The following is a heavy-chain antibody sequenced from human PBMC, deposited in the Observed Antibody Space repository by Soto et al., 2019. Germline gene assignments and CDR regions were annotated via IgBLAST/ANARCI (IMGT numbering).Heavy chain of an antibody. CDR1: GGSISSYY. CDR2: IYYSGST. D-gene: IGHD5-18*01. CDR3: AGFGYSYGYRYYYYVMDV. V-gene: IGHV4-59*01. Sequence: SETLSLTCTVSGGSISSYYWSWIRQPPGKGLEWIGYIYYSGSTNYNPSLKSRVTISVDTSKNQFSLKLSSVTAADTAVYYCAGFGYSYGYRYYYYVMDVWGQGTTVTVSS. J-gene: IGHJ6*02.